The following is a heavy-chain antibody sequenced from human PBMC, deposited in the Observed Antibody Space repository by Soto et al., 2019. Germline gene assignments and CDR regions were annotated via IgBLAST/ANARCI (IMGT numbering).Heavy chain of an antibody. D-gene: IGHD1-26*01. J-gene: IGHJ6*02. CDR2: IIPIFGTA. CDR1: GGTFSSYA. V-gene: IGHV1-69*13. CDR3: ARDRTGSGSYSSYHYYGMDV. Sequence: ASVKVSCKASGGTFSSYAISWVRQAPGQGLEWMGGIIPIFGTANYAQKFQGRVTITADESTSTAYMELSSLRSEDTAVYYCARDRTGSGSYSSYHYYGMDVWGQGTTVTVSS.